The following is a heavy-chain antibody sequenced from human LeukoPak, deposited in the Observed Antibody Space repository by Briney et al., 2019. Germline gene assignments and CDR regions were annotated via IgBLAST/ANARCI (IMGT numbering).Heavy chain of an antibody. CDR2: INPSGGST. J-gene: IGHJ3*02. D-gene: IGHD1-26*01. Sequence: ASVKVSCKASGYTFTSYYMHWVRQAPGQGLEWMGIINPSGGSTSYAQKFQGRVTMTRDTSTSTVYMELSSLRSEDTAVYYCARASRNSGSNYLASQHAFDIWGQGTMVTVSS. CDR1: GYTFTSYY. V-gene: IGHV1-46*01. CDR3: ARASRNSGSNYLASQHAFDI.